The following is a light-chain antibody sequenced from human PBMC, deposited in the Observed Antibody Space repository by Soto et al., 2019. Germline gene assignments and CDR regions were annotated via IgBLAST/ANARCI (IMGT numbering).Light chain of an antibody. CDR1: QSVSSSS. V-gene: IGKV3-20*01. J-gene: IGKJ2*01. Sequence: EIVLTQSPGTLSLSPGERATLSCRASQSVSSSSLAWYQQKPGQAPRLLIYGASSRATGIPDRFSGSGSGTDFTLTISRLEPEDVAVYYCQQYGSSPPMYTFGQGTKLESK. CDR3: QQYGSSPPMYT. CDR2: GAS.